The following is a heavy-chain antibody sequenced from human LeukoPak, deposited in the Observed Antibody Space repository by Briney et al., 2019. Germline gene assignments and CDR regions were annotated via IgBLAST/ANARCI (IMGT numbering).Heavy chain of an antibody. CDR1: GYTFTSYG. V-gene: IGHV1-18*04. CDR3: ARVWQWFGELLPSSLMDV. CDR2: INPYNGNT. Sequence: ASVKVSCKASGYTFTSYGISWVRQAPGQGLEWMGWINPYNGNTNYAQKSQGRVTMTTDTSTSTAYMELRSLRSDDTAVYYCARVWQWFGELLPSSLMDVWGKGTTVTVSS. J-gene: IGHJ6*03. D-gene: IGHD3-10*01.